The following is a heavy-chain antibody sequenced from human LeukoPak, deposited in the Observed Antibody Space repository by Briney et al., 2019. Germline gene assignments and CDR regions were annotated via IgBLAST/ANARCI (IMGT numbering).Heavy chain of an antibody. J-gene: IGHJ6*03. CDR2: IKPNSGET. CDR3: AGGRTIFYYYMDV. CDR1: GYTFTSYG. D-gene: IGHD2-15*01. Sequence: GASVKVSCKASGYTFTSYGIRWVGQAAGQGGEWRGWIKPNSGETNYAHKFQGRVTMTRDTSISTVYMELSRLRSDDTAVYFCAGGRTIFYYYMDVWGKGTTVTVSS. V-gene: IGHV1-2*07.